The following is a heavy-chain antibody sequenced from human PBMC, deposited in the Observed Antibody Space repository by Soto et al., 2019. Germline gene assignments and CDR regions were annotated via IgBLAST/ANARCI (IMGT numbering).Heavy chain of an antibody. Sequence: GGSLRLSCAASGFTFGNYWMHWVRQAPGKGLEWVSRMNSDGSTTNYADSVKGRFTVSRDNARNTLHLQMNSMRAEDTAVYYCATAEVDYWGPGTLVTVSS. CDR1: GFTFGNYW. CDR3: ATAEVDY. CDR2: MNSDGSTT. J-gene: IGHJ4*02. V-gene: IGHV3-74*01.